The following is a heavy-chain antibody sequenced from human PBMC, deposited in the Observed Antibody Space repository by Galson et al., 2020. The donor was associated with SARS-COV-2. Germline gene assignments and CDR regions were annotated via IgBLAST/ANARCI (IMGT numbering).Heavy chain of an antibody. CDR1: GFTFSSYA. D-gene: IGHD6-25*01. CDR3: ARDPLAASDAFDI. Sequence: QLGESLKISCAASGFTFSSYAMHWVRQAPGKGLEWVAVISYDGSNKYYADSVKGRFTISRDNSKHTLYLQMNSLRAEDTAVYYCARDPLAASDAFDIWGQGTMVTVSS. V-gene: IGHV3-30*04. CDR2: ISYDGSNK. J-gene: IGHJ3*02.